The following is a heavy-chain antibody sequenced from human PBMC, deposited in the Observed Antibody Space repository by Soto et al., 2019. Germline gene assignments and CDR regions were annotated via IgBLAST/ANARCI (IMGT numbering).Heavy chain of an antibody. J-gene: IGHJ6*03. V-gene: IGHV1-46*03. D-gene: IGHD2-8*01. CDR3: VRGGGNIVLMVYAIKYYYMDV. Sequence: ASVKVSCKASGYTFTSYYMHWVRQAPGQGLEWMGIINPSGGSTSYAQKFQGRVTMTRDTSTSTVYMELSSLRSEDTAVYYCVRGGGNIVLMVYAIKYYYMDVWGKGTTVTVSS. CDR1: GYTFTSYY. CDR2: INPSGGST.